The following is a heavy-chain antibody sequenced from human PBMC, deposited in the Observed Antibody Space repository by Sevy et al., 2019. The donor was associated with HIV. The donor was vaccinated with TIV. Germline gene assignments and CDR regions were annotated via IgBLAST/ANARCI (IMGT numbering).Heavy chain of an antibody. J-gene: IGHJ6*03. CDR1: GFSFDSYG. Sequence: GGSLRLSCAVSGFSFDSYGMTWVRQAPGKGLEWVSAISGSGTRTYYADSVKGRFIISRDNSKNTLDLQMNSLRAEDQVILYWAKGGVGHYDPDEIAYYFYYYNMDVWGKGTTVTVSS. V-gene: IGHV3-23*01. CDR3: AKGGVGHYDPDEIAYYFYYYNMDV. D-gene: IGHD3-22*01. CDR2: ISGSGTRT.